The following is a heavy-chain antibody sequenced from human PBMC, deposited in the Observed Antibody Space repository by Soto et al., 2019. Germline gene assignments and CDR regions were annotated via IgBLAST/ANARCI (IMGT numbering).Heavy chain of an antibody. CDR2: ISASAGST. J-gene: IGHJ4*02. CDR3: AKGGLGTPNYYFDY. CDR1: GFTFSSYV. Sequence: VGSLRLSCAASGFTFSSYVMSWVRQAPGKGLEWVSAISASAGSTYYADSVKGRFTISRDNSKNTLYLQMNSLRAEDTAVYYCAKGGLGTPNYYFDYWGQGTLVTVSS. V-gene: IGHV3-23*01. D-gene: IGHD1-1*01.